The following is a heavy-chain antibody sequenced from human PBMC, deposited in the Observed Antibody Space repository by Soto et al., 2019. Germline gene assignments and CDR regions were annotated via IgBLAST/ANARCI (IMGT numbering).Heavy chain of an antibody. J-gene: IGHJ4*02. V-gene: IGHV1-18*01. CDR1: GYTFTGYG. CDR2: ISAYNGNT. CDR3: ARVSNYDYVWGSYRYIDY. Sequence: ASVKVSCKASGYTFTGYGISWVRQAPGQGLEWMGWISAYNGNTNYAQKLQGRVTMTTDTSTSTAYMELRSLRSDDTAVYYCARVSNYDYVWGSYRYIDYWGQGTLVTVSS. D-gene: IGHD3-16*02.